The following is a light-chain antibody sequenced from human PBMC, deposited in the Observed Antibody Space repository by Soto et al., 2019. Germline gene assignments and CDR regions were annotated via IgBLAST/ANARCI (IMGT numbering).Light chain of an antibody. V-gene: IGKV3-15*01. CDR3: QQRSNWPIT. Sequence: EIVMAQSPATLSVSPGERATLSCRASQSVSSNLAWYQQKSGQAPRLLIYGASTRATGIPARFSGSGSGTDFTLTISSLEPEDFAVYYCQQRSNWPITFGQGTRLEI. CDR1: QSVSSN. CDR2: GAS. J-gene: IGKJ5*01.